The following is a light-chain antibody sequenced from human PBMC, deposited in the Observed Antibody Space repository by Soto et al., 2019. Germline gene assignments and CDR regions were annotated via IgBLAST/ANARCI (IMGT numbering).Light chain of an antibody. J-gene: IGKJ3*01. CDR1: QGIGNS. Sequence: DIQMTQSPSSLSASVEDRVTITCRASQGIGNSLAWYQQQPGKVPKLLIFATSTLQSGVPSRFSGSGSGTDFTLTISNLQPEYVATYYCQSYNSAPLTFGPGTKVDIK. CDR2: ATS. CDR3: QSYNSAPLT. V-gene: IGKV1-27*01.